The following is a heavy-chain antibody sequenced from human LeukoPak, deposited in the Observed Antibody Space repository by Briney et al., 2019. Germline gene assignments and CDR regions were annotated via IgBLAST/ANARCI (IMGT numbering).Heavy chain of an antibody. V-gene: IGHV3-74*01. D-gene: IGHD4-17*01. Sequence: GGSLRLSCAASGFTFRSYWMHWVRQAPGKGLVWVSRINSDGRNIRYADSVKGRFTISRDNAKNTLYLQMNSLTPEDTAVYYCAREGALGYGHYTYDYWGQGTLVTVSS. CDR2: INSDGRNI. CDR1: GFTFRSYW. CDR3: AREGALGYGHYTYDY. J-gene: IGHJ4*02.